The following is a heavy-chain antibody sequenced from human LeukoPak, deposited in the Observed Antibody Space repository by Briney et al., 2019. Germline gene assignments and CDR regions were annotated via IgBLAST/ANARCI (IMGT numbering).Heavy chain of an antibody. J-gene: IGHJ4*02. CDR1: GFSFSSCS. D-gene: IGHD2-2*01. CDR3: AREISSSTSFDY. V-gene: IGHV3-21*01. Sequence: GGSLRLSCAASGFSFSSCSMNWVRQAPGKGLEWVSSISSGSTYIYYADSVKGRFTISRDNAENSLYLQVSTLRAEDTAVYYCAREISSSTSFDYWGQGTLVTVSS. CDR2: ISSGSTYI.